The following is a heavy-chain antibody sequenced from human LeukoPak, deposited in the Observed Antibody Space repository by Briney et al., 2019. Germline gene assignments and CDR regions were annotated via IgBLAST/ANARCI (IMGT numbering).Heavy chain of an antibody. J-gene: IGHJ5*02. CDR1: GGSFSGYY. CDR3: ARARVSCSSTSCQRRRGWFDP. CDR2: INHSGST. D-gene: IGHD2-2*01. V-gene: IGHV4-34*01. Sequence: PSETLSLTCAVYGGSFSGYYWSWIRQPPGKGLEWIGEINHSGSTNYNPSLKSRVTISVDTSKNQFSLKLSSVTAADTAVYCCARARVSCSSTSCQRRRGWFDPWGQGTLVTVSS.